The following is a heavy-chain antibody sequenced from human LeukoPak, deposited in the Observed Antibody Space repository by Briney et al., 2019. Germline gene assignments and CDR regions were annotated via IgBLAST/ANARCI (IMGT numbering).Heavy chain of an antibody. CDR2: IRSKANSYAT. CDR1: GFTFSGSA. V-gene: IGHV3-73*01. J-gene: IGHJ5*02. CDR3: TRSLLWFGELHWFDP. Sequence: GGSLKLSCAASGFTFSGSAMHWVRQASGKGLEWVGRIRSKANSYATAYAASVKGRLTISRDDSKNTAYLQMNSLKTEDTAVYYCTRSLLWFGELHWFDPWGQGTLVTVSS. D-gene: IGHD3-10*01.